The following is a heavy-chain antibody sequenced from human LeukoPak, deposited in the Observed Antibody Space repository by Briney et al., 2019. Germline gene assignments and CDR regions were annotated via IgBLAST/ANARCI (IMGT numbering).Heavy chain of an antibody. V-gene: IGHV3-23*01. CDR2: VSGSGGST. CDR1: GFTFNNYA. CDR3: ARGSSASYYNSRFDY. Sequence: QPGGSLRLSCAASGFTFNNYAMTWVRQAPDKGLEWVSTVSGSGGSTYYADSMKGWFTISRDNSKNTLSLQMSGLRAEDTAVYYCARGSSASYYNSRFDYWGQGTLVTVSS. J-gene: IGHJ4*02. D-gene: IGHD3-10*01.